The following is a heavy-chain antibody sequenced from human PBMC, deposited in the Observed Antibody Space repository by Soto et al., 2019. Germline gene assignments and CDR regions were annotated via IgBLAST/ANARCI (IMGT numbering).Heavy chain of an antibody. V-gene: IGHV1-18*01. D-gene: IGHD3-3*01. J-gene: IGHJ6*03. CDR1: GYTFTSYG. Sequence: ASVKVSCKASGYTFTSYGISWVRQAPGQGLEWMGWISAYNGNTNYAQKLQGRVTMTTDTSTSTAYMELRSLRSDDTAVYYCARVVTIFGVGLDYYYYMDVWGKGTTVTVSS. CDR3: ARVVTIFGVGLDYYYYMDV. CDR2: ISAYNGNT.